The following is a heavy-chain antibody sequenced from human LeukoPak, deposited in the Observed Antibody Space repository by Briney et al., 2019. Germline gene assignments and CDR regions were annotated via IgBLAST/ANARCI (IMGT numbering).Heavy chain of an antibody. V-gene: IGHV3-7*04. CDR1: GFTLSNYW. CDR2: IKQDGSEK. Sequence: GGSLRLSCAASGFTLSNYWMNWARQAPGKGLEWVANIKQDGSEKYYVDSAKGRFTISRDNAKNSLYLQMNSLRAEDTAVYYCARGSNSAFDYWGQGTLVTVSS. CDR3: ARGSNSAFDY. D-gene: IGHD6-6*01. J-gene: IGHJ4*02.